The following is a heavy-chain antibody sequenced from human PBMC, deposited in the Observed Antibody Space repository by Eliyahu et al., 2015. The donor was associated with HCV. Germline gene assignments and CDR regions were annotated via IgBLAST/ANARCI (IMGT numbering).Heavy chain of an antibody. D-gene: IGHD6-19*01. CDR2: ITPIFGTA. Sequence: QVQLVQSGAEVKKPGSSVKVSCKASGGTFSSYTISWVRQAPGQGFEWMGGITPIFGTAKYAQRFQDRVTITADESSSTAYVELSSLRSEDTAVYYCAIEGGGSGPRWFDPWGQGTLVTVSS. CDR1: GGTFSSYT. V-gene: IGHV1-69*01. CDR3: AIEGGGSGPRWFDP. J-gene: IGHJ5*02.